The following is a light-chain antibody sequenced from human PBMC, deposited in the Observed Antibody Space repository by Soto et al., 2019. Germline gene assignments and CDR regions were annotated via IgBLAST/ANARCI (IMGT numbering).Light chain of an antibody. J-gene: IGKJ3*01. CDR2: AAS. Sequence: DRVTITCRASQSISSYLNWYQQKPGKAPKLLIYAASSLPSGVPSRFSGSGSGTDFTLTISSLQPEDFATYYCQQSYSTPHFGPGTKVDIK. CDR3: QQSYSTPH. V-gene: IGKV1-39*01. CDR1: QSISSY.